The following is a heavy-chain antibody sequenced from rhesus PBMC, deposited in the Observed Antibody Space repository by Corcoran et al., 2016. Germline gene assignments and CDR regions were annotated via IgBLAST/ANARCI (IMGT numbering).Heavy chain of an antibody. D-gene: IGHD6-25*01. J-gene: IGHJ4*01. CDR3: ARIRGIAAAGLDY. Sequence: QVQLQESGPGLVKPSETLSLTCAVSGCSISRNYWSWIRQPPGKGLEWIGRIYGSGGSTDYNPSLKSRVTISTDTSKNQFSLKLTSVTAADTAVDYCARIRGIAAAGLDYWGQGVLVTVSS. CDR1: GCSISRNY. V-gene: IGHV4-160*01. CDR2: IYGSGGST.